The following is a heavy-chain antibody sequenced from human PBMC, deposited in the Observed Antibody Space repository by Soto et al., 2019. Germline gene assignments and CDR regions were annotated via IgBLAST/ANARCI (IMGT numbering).Heavy chain of an antibody. CDR1: GYSISSTYY. CDR2: IYHSGST. D-gene: IGHD6-6*01. Sequence: SETLSLTCAVSGYSISSTYYWGWIRQPPGKGLEWIGNIYHSGSTYYNPSLRSRITISVDTSKNQFSLNLSSVTAADTAVYYCARIRSSPNWFDPWGQGTLVTVSS. V-gene: IGHV4-38-2*01. CDR3: ARIRSSPNWFDP. J-gene: IGHJ5*02.